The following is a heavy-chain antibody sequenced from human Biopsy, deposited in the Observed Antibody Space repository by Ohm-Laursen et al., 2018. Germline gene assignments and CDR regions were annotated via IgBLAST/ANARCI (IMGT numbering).Heavy chain of an antibody. CDR2: ISYTGHT. CDR3: ARGPNDFGGLYFPR. Sequence: SDTLSLTCTVSGGSFTGHYWSWIRQPPGKGLEWIGHISYTGHTSYNASLKSRVTISVDTSRNHFSLRLSSLTAADTAVYYCARGPNDFGGLYFPRWGQGTLLTVSS. J-gene: IGHJ4*02. D-gene: IGHD4-23*01. CDR1: GGSFTGHY. V-gene: IGHV4-59*11.